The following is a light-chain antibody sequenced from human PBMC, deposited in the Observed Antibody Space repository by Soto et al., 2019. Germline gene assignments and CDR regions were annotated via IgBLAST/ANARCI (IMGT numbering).Light chain of an antibody. CDR3: HQYNNWPPWT. J-gene: IGKJ1*01. CDR2: GAS. CDR1: QSVSSN. V-gene: IGKV3D-15*01. Sequence: EIVMTQSPATLSVSPGERATPSCRASQSVSSNLAWYQQKPGQAPRLLIYGASTRATGIPARFSGSGSGTEFTLNISSLQSEDFAVYYCHQYNNWPPWTFGQGTKVEIK.